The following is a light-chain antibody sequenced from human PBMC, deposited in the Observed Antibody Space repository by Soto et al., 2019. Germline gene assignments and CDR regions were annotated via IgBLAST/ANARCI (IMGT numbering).Light chain of an antibody. CDR2: AAS. CDR1: QGISSY. CDR3: QQYYSYPRT. V-gene: IGKV1-8*01. Sequence: AIRITQSPSSFSASTGDRVTITCRASQGISSYLAWYQQKPGKAPKLLIYAASTLQSGVPSRFSGSGSGTDFTLTISCLQSEDFATYYCQQYYSYPRTFGRGTKVDIK. J-gene: IGKJ1*01.